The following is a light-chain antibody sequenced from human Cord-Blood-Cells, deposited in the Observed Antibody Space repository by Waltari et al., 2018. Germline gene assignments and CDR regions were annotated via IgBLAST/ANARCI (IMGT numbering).Light chain of an antibody. Sequence: QSALTQPASVSGSPGQSIPISCPGTSSDVGSDNLFSWYQQHPGKAPKLMIYEGSKRPSGVSNRFSGSKSGNTASLTISGLQAEDEADYYCCSYAGSSTWVFGGGTKLTVL. CDR3: CSYAGSSTWV. J-gene: IGLJ3*02. V-gene: IGLV2-23*01. CDR2: EGS. CDR1: SSDVGSDNL.